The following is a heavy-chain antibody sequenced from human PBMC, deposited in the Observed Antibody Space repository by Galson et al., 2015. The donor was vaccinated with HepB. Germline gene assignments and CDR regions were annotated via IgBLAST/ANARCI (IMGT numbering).Heavy chain of an antibody. Sequence: SVKVSCKASGGAFSSYAISWVRQAPGQGLEWMGGIIPIFGTANYAQKFQGRVTITADESTSTAYMELSSLRSEDTAVYYCARAGPCSSTSCYGVGGDYWGQGTLVTVSS. CDR2: IIPIFGTA. V-gene: IGHV1-69*13. J-gene: IGHJ4*02. CDR3: ARAGPCSSTSCYGVGGDY. D-gene: IGHD2-2*01. CDR1: GGAFSSYA.